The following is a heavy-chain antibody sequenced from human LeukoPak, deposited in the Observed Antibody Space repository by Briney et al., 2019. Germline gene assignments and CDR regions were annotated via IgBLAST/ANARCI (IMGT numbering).Heavy chain of an antibody. D-gene: IGHD5-24*01. CDR3: ARLRDGYNDDYDI. CDR2: INPSGGST. V-gene: IGHV1-46*01. CDR1: GYTFTSYY. J-gene: IGHJ3*02. Sequence: ASVKLSCKASGYTFTSYYMHWVRQAPGQGLEWMGIINPSGGSTNYAQNFQARVTMTRDTSTSTVYMELSSLVSEDKAAYYCARLRDGYNDDYDIWGKGTMVTVPS.